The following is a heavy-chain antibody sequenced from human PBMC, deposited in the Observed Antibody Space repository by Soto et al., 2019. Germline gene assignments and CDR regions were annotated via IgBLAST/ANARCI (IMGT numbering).Heavy chain of an antibody. V-gene: IGHV3-23*01. CDR2: ITSGGSST. CDR1: EFTFSSYA. J-gene: IGHJ6*02. D-gene: IGHD6-19*01. Sequence: GSLRLSCAASEFTFSSYAMSWVRQAPGKGLEWVSAITSGGSSTYYADSVKGRFTISRDSSKNTLYLQMNSLRAEDTAIYYCARSIAVAVAYYYGMDVWGPGTTVTVSS. CDR3: ARSIAVAVAYYYGMDV.